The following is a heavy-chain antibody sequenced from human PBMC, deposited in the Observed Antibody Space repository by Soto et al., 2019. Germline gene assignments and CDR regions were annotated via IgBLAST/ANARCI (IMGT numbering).Heavy chain of an antibody. CDR2: ISGSGGST. J-gene: IGHJ3*02. CDR1: GFTFSSYA. D-gene: IGHD5-12*01. Sequence: PGGSLRLSCAASGFTFSSYAMSWVRQAPGKGLEWVSAISGSGGSTYYAGSVKGRFTISRDNSKNTLYLQMNSLRAEDTAVYYCAKDHVGYSGYDYTGAFDIWGQGTMVTVSS. V-gene: IGHV3-23*01. CDR3: AKDHVGYSGYDYTGAFDI.